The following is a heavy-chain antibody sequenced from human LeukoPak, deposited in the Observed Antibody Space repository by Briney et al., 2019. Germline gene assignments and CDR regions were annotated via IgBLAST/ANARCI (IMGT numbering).Heavy chain of an antibody. D-gene: IGHD3-16*02. CDR1: GYSISSGYY. Sequence: SETLSLTCTVSGYSISSGYYWGRIRQPPGKGLEWIGSIYHSGSTYYNPSLKSRVTISVDTSKNQFSLKLSSVTAADTAVYYCARADKKSSYDYVWGSYRSARAFDIWGQGTMVTVSS. V-gene: IGHV4-38-2*02. J-gene: IGHJ3*02. CDR3: ARADKKSSYDYVWGSYRSARAFDI. CDR2: IYHSGST.